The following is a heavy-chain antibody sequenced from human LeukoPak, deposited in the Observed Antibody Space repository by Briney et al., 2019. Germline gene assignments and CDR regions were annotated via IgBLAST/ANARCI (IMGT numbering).Heavy chain of an antibody. CDR2: IIPIFGIT. Sequence: GASVKVSCKASGGTFISNANTWVRQAPGQGLEWMGRIIPIFGITDYAQKFQGRVTITADKSTSTAYMEFSSLRSEDTAVYYCASGRMTTETTYCFDPWGQGTLITVSS. J-gene: IGHJ5*02. V-gene: IGHV1-69*04. D-gene: IGHD4-11*01. CDR1: GGTFISNA. CDR3: ASGRMTTETTYCFDP.